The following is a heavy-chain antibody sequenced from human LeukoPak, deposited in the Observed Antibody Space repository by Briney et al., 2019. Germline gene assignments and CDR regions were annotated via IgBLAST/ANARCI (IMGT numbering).Heavy chain of an antibody. D-gene: IGHD2-21*01. Sequence: SETLSLTCTVSGVSLSSDKYYWTWIRQRPGKGLKWIGHIYYSGSTSFNPSLKSRVSMSMDTSKSQFSLKLTSVTAADTAVYYCATPYCGAISCLDVFDVWGQGTVVTVSS. CDR3: ATPYCGAISCLDVFDV. V-gene: IGHV4-31*03. CDR1: GVSLSSDKYY. CDR2: IYYSGST. J-gene: IGHJ3*01.